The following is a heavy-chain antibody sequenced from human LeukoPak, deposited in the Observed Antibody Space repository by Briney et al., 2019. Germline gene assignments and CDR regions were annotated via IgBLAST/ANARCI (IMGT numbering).Heavy chain of an antibody. CDR1: RYTVTRYD. V-gene: IGHV1-8*01. Sequence: ASVTVSCKASRYTVTRYDINWGGQATGQGGGWMGGRNPKSGNTGYAQKFQGRVTMTRNTSISTTYMELSSLRCEATAVYYCARGSMLREYCSGGSCNRGWDYWGQGTLVTVSS. CDR3: ARGSMLREYCSGGSCNRGWDY. D-gene: IGHD2-15*01. CDR2: RNPKSGNT. J-gene: IGHJ4*02.